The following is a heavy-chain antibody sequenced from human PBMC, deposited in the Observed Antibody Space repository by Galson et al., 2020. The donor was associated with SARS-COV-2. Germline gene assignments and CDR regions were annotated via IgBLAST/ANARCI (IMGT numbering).Heavy chain of an antibody. J-gene: IGHJ4*02. CDR2: IYHSGNT. Sequence: SETLSLTCAVSGYSISSGYHWGWIRQPPGKGLECIGSIYHSGNTYYNPSLESRVTISVDTSKNQFSLKLRSVTAADTAVYYCARGNEFRPDSAFKNWGQGILVTVSS. V-gene: IGHV4-38-2*01. CDR1: GYSISSGYH. D-gene: IGHD3-22*01. CDR3: ARGNEFRPDSAFKN.